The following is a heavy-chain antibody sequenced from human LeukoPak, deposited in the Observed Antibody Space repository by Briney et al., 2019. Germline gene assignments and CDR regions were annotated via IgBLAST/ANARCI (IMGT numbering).Heavy chain of an antibody. J-gene: IGHJ5*02. CDR1: GFTFSDYY. Sequence: PGGSLRLSCAASGFTFSDYYMTWIRQTPGKGLEWVSYISSSASTIYYADSVKGRFTISRDNAKNSLYLQMNSLRGEDTAVYYCAREEGNWFDPWGQGTLVTVSS. V-gene: IGHV3-11*04. CDR2: ISSSASTI. CDR3: AREEGNWFDP.